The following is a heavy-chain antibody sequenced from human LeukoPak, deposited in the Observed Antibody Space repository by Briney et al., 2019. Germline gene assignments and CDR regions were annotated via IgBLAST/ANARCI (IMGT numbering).Heavy chain of an antibody. CDR3: AKDYYGSGSLFDY. Sequence: GGSLRLSCAASGFTFRTYGMHWVRQAPGKGRGGVAFMRYDGSNEYYADSVKGRFTISRDNSKNTLYLQMNSLRAEDTAVYYCAKDYYGSGSLFDYWGQGTLVTVSS. J-gene: IGHJ4*02. CDR1: GFTFRTYG. D-gene: IGHD3-10*01. CDR2: MRYDGSNE. V-gene: IGHV3-30*02.